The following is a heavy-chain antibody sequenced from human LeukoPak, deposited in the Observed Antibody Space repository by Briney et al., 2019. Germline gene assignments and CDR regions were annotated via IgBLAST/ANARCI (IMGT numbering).Heavy chain of an antibody. CDR3: ARVRVYGDYYYGMDV. V-gene: IGHV1-2*02. CDR2: INPNSGGT. J-gene: IGHJ6*02. CDR1: GYTFSGYY. Sequence: ASVKVSCKASGYTFSGYYMHWVRQAPGQGLEWMGWINPNSGGTNYAQKFQGRVTMTRDTSISTAYMELSRLRSDDTAVYYCARVRVYGDYYYGMDVWGQGTTVTVSS. D-gene: IGHD4-17*01.